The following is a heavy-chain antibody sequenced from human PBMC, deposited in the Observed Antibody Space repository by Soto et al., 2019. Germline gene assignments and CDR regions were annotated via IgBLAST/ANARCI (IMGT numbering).Heavy chain of an antibody. CDR2: IDADNGNT. V-gene: IGHV1-18*01. J-gene: IGHJ1*01. Sequence: GASVKVSCKASGYSFTSYGIGGVRQAPGPGLEWMGWIDADNGNTNYSQKFQGRVTITRDTSASTAYMELSSLRSEDTAVYYCARDPDGYCSGGRCQLGPGYFQQWGQGNLVTVSS. D-gene: IGHD2-15*01. CDR1: GYSFTSYG. CDR3: ARDPDGYCSGGRCQLGPGYFQQ.